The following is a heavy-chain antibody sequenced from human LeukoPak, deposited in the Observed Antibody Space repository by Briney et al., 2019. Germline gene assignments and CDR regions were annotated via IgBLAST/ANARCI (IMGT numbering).Heavy chain of an antibody. J-gene: IGHJ4*02. CDR3: ARRHHDFWRPFDS. CDR1: GGSISSSSYY. CDR2: IHSNGNT. D-gene: IGHD3-3*01. Sequence: SETLSLTCTVSGGSISSSSYYWGWIRQPPGKGLEWIGRIHSNGNTYYNPSLESRVTISVDTSKNQFSLKLSSVTAADSAVYYCARRHHDFWRPFDSWGQGTLVTVSS. V-gene: IGHV4-39*01.